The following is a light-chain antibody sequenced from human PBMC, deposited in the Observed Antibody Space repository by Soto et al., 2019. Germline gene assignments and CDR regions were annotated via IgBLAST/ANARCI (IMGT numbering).Light chain of an antibody. CDR3: QQRSNWPPWT. CDR2: GAS. J-gene: IGKJ1*01. CDR1: QSVSSN. Sequence: EIVMTQSPSTLSVSPGERATLYCRASQSVSSNLAWYQQKPGQAPRLLIYGASTRATGIPARFSGSGSGTDFTLTISSLEPEDFAVYYCQQRSNWPPWTFGQGTKVDIK. V-gene: IGKV3-11*01.